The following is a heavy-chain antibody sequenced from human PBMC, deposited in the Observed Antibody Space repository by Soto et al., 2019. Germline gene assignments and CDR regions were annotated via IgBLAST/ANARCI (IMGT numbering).Heavy chain of an antibody. CDR1: GGSISSYY. D-gene: IGHD5-12*01. CDR2: IYTSGST. J-gene: IGHJ6*02. Sequence: PSETLSLTCTASGGSISSYYWSWIRQPAGKGLEWIGRIYTSGSTNYNPSLKSRVTMSVDTSKNQFSLKLSSVTAADTAVYYCAREWDFGYSGPVYYYYGMDVWGQGTTVTVSS. V-gene: IGHV4-4*07. CDR3: AREWDFGYSGPVYYYYGMDV.